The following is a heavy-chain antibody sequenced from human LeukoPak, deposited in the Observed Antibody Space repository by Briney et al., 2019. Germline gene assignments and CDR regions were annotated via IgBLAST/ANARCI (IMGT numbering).Heavy chain of an antibody. CDR3: ARHTPPLITGIDGFDP. J-gene: IGHJ5*02. Sequence: LGESLKISCKGSGYSFTSYWIGWVRQMPGKGLEWMGIIYPGDSDTRYSPSFQGQVTISADKSISTAYLQWSSLKASDTAMYYCARHTPPLITGIDGFDPWGQGTLVTVSS. V-gene: IGHV5-51*01. CDR2: IYPGDSDT. CDR1: GYSFTSYW. D-gene: IGHD1-20*01.